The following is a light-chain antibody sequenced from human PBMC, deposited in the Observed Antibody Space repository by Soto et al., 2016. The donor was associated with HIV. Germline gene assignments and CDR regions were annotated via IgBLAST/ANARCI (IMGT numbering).Light chain of an antibody. V-gene: IGKV1-5*03. Sequence: DIQMTQAPSTLSASVGDRVIISCRASQSIGDWLAWYQQKPGKAPKLLMNTASRLESGVPSRFSGSGSGTEFSLTINSLXPDDFATYYCQQYSRSTPTFGGGTKVEIK. CDR2: TAS. CDR3: QQYSRSTPT. J-gene: IGKJ4*01. CDR1: QSIGDW.